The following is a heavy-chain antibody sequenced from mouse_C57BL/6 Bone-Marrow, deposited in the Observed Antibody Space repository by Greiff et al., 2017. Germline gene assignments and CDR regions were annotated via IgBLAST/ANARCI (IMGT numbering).Heavy chain of an antibody. V-gene: IGHV1-76*01. CDR2: IYPGSGNT. D-gene: IGHD2-12*01. CDR3: ATSYNYDDAMDY. CDR1: GYTFTDYY. J-gene: IGHJ4*01. Sequence: VQLQQSGAELVRPGASVKLSCKASGYTFTDYYINWVKQRPGQGLEWIARIYPGSGNTYYNEKFKGKATLTAEKSSSTAYMQLSSLTSEDSAVYFCATSYNYDDAMDYWGQGTSVTVSS.